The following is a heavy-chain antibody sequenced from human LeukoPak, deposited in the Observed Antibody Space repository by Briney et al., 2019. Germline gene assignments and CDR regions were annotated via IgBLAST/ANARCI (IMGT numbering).Heavy chain of an antibody. CDR1: GGSISSSSYY. CDR3: ARHPPRRAIAAAAHDY. D-gene: IGHD6-13*01. J-gene: IGHJ4*02. V-gene: IGHV4-39*01. CDR2: IYYSGST. Sequence: PSETLSLTCTVSGGSISSSSYYWGWIRQPPGKGLEWIGSIYYSGSTYYNPSLKSRVTISVDTSKNQFSLKLSSVTAADTAVYYCARHPPRRAIAAAAHDYWGQGTLVTVSS.